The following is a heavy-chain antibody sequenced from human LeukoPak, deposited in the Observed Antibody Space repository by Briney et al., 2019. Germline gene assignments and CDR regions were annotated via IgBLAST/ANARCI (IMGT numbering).Heavy chain of an antibody. CDR2: IIPIFGTA. D-gene: IGHD3-9*01. J-gene: IGHJ6*03. Sequence: GASVKVSCKASGGTFSSYAISWMRQAPGQGLEWMGGIIPIFGTANYAQKFQGRVTITTDESTSTAYMELSSLRSEDTAVYYCARAPLTGYYYYYYYMDVWGKGTTVTVSS. V-gene: IGHV1-69*05. CDR1: GGTFSSYA. CDR3: ARAPLTGYYYYYYYMDV.